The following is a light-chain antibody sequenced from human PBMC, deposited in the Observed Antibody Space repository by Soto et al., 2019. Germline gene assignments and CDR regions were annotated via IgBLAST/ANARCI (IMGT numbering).Light chain of an antibody. Sequence: QSALTQPASVSGSPGQSITISCTGTSSDVGGYNYVSWYQQYPGKAPKLMIYDVSNRPSGVSNRFSGSKSGNTASLTISGLQADDEADYYCSSYKISNTLVFGSGTKLTVL. CDR1: SSDVGGYNY. J-gene: IGLJ1*01. CDR3: SSYKISNTLV. CDR2: DVS. V-gene: IGLV2-14*01.